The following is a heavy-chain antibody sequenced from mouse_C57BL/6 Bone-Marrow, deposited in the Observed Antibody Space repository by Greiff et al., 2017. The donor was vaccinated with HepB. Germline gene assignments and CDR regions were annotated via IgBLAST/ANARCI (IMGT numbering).Heavy chain of an antibody. CDR1: GYTFTSYW. D-gene: IGHD1-1*02. V-gene: IGHV1-61*01. J-gene: IGHJ1*03. CDR2: IYPSDSET. Sequence: VQLQQPGAELVRPGSSVKLSCKASGYTFTSYWMDWVKQRPGQGLEWIGNIYPSDSETHYNQKFKDKATLTVDKSSSTAYMQLSSRTSEDSAVYYCARRGVYGGYFDVWGTGTTVTVSS. CDR3: ARRGVYGGYFDV.